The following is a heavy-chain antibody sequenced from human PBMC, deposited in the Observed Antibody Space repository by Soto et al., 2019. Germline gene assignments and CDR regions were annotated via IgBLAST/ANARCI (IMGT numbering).Heavy chain of an antibody. CDR2: IYYSGST. D-gene: IGHD3-10*01. Sequence: SETLSLTCTVSGGSISSGGYYWSWIRQHPGKGLEWIGYIYYSGSTYYNPSLKSRVTISVDTSKNQFSLKLSSVTAADTAVYYCARETRNYYGSGSYPGLDYWGQGTLVTVSS. J-gene: IGHJ4*02. V-gene: IGHV4-31*03. CDR1: GGSISSGGYY. CDR3: ARETRNYYGSGSYPGLDY.